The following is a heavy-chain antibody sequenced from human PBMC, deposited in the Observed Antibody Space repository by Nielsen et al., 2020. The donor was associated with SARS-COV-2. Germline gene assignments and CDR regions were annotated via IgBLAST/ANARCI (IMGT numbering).Heavy chain of an antibody. D-gene: IGHD2-21*01. J-gene: IGHJ5*02. CDR2: ISWNSGSI. Sequence: PGKGLEWVSGISWNSGSIGYADSVKGRFTISRDNTKNSLYLQIKSLRAEDTAVYYCARAGGGDLNWFDPWGQGTLVTVSS. V-gene: IGHV3-9*01. CDR3: ARAGGGDLNWFDP.